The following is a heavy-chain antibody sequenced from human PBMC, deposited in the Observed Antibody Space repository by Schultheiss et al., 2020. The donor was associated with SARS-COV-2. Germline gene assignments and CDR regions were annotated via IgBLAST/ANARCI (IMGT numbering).Heavy chain of an antibody. V-gene: IGHV4-59*08. Sequence: SETLSLTCTVSGGSISSYYWSWIQQPPGEGLEWIGSIYYSGSTYYNPSLKSRVTISVDTSKNQFSLKLSSVTAADTAVYYCARRKRQSPYYYYYMDVWGKGTTVTVSS. CDR2: IYYSGST. CDR1: GGSISSYY. CDR3: ARRKRQSPYYYYYMDV. J-gene: IGHJ6*03.